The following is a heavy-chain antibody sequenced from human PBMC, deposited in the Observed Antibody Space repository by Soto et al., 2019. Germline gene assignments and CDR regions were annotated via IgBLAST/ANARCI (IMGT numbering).Heavy chain of an antibody. CDR1: GYTFTNNY. J-gene: IGHJ6*02. CDR3: AKDNSYYAMDV. CDR2: INPSGGST. Sequence: RASVKVSCKASGYTFTNNYMHWVRQAPGQGPEWMGMINPSGGSTNYAQKFQGRVTMTRDTSTSTVYMELSSLRSDDTAVYYCAKDNSYYAMDVWGQGTTVTVSS. V-gene: IGHV1-46*01.